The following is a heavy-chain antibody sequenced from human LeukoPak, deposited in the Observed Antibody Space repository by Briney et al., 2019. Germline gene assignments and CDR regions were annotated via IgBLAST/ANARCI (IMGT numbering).Heavy chain of an antibody. V-gene: IGHV3-7*01. D-gene: IGHD2-15*01. CDR1: GFTFSSYW. J-gene: IGHJ4*02. CDR2: INQDGSEK. CDR3: ASRSSVAASGPG. Sequence: GGSLRLSCAASGFTFSSYWMSWVRQAPGKGLEWVANINQDGSEKYYVDSVKSRFTISRDNAKNSLYLQMSSLRAEDTALYYCASRSSVAASGPGWGQGTLVTVSS.